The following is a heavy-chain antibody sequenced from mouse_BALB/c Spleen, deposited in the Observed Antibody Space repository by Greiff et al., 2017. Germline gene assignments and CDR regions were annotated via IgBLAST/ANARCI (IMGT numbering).Heavy chain of an antibody. J-gene: IGHJ2*01. Sequence: EVKLMESGGGLVQPGGSRKLSCAASGFTFSSFGMHWVRQAPEKGLEWVAYISSGSSTIYYADTVKGRFTISRDNPKNTLFLQMTSLRSEDTAMYYCARLGDSYYFDYWGQGTTLTVSS. CDR3: ARLGDSYYFDY. CDR1: GFTFSSFG. CDR2: ISSGSSTI. V-gene: IGHV5-17*02.